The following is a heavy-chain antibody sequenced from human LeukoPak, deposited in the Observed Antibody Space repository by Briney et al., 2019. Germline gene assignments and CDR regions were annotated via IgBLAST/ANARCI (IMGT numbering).Heavy chain of an antibody. CDR3: ASLYGGNLDTDY. J-gene: IGHJ4*02. CDR1: GFSFSAHY. CDR2: ISSSSYYI. D-gene: IGHD4-23*01. Sequence: PGGSLRLSCAVSGFSFSAHYMNWVRQAPGKGLEWVSSISSSSYYIYYADSVKGRFTISRDNAKNSLYLQMNSLRAEDTAVYYCASLYGGNLDTDYWGQGTLVTVSS. V-gene: IGHV3-21*01.